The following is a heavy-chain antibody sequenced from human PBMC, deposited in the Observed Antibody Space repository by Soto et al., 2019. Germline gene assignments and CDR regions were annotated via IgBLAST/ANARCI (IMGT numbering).Heavy chain of an antibody. V-gene: IGHV4-59*01. Sequence: QVQLQESGPGLVKPSETLSLTCTVSGGSISSYYWSWIRQPPGKGLEWIGYIYYSGSTNYNPSLTSRVTISVDTSKNQFSRKLSSVTAADTAVYYCARAHRNFDWFADAFDIWSQGTMVTVSS. J-gene: IGHJ3*02. CDR2: IYYSGST. CDR1: GGSISSYY. CDR3: ARAHRNFDWFADAFDI. D-gene: IGHD3-9*01.